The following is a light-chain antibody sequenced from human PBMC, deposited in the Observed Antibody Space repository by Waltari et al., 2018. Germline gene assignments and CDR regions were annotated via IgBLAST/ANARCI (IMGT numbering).Light chain of an antibody. CDR2: WAS. J-gene: IGKJ4*01. CDR3: QQYYNTPLT. Sequence: IVMTPSPESLAVSLRERATISCKTSASVLYSSNNKNHLAWFQQKPGQPPRLLLYWASTRESGVPDRFIGSGSETDFTLTVTRLQAEDVAVYYCQQYYNTPLTFGGGTKVEVK. CDR1: ASVLYSSNNKNH. V-gene: IGKV4-1*01.